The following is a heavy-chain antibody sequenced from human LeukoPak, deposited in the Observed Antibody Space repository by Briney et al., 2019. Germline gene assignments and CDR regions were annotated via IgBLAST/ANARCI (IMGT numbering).Heavy chain of an antibody. CDR1: GFTFSSYA. Sequence: PGGSLRLSCAASGFTFSSYAMSWVRQAPGKGLEWVSTISGSGGSTYYADSVKGRFTISRDNSKNTLYLQMNSLRAEDTAVYYCAKLTRIVVVIAIDYWGQGTLVTVSS. J-gene: IGHJ4*02. V-gene: IGHV3-23*01. CDR3: AKLTRIVVVIAIDY. D-gene: IGHD2-21*01. CDR2: ISGSGGST.